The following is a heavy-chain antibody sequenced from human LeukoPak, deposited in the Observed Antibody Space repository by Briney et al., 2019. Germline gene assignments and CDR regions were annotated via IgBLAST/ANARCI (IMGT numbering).Heavy chain of an antibody. CDR2: INHSGST. CDR3: ALQYGGDYFDY. Sequence: SETLSLTCAVYGGSFSGYYWSWIRQPPGKGLEWIGEINHSGSTNYNPSLKSRVTISVDTSKNQFSLKLSSVTAADTAVYYCALQYGGDYFDYWGQGTLVTASS. J-gene: IGHJ4*02. V-gene: IGHV4-34*01. D-gene: IGHD4-11*01. CDR1: GGSFSGYY.